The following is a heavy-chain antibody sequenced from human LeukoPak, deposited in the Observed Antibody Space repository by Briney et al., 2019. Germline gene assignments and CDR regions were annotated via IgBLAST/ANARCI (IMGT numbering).Heavy chain of an antibody. CDR1: GFTFSSYD. D-gene: IGHD5-24*01. CDR2: IRYDGGNK. V-gene: IGHV3-30*02. J-gene: IGHJ4*02. CDR3: AKDLQKRWLQFKSDGGFDY. Sequence: QTGGSLRLSCAASGFTFSSYDMHWVRQAPGKGLEWVTFIRYDGGNKYYADSVKGRFTISRDNSKNTLYLQMNSLRAEDTAVYYCAKDLQKRWLQFKSDGGFDYWGQGTLVTVSS.